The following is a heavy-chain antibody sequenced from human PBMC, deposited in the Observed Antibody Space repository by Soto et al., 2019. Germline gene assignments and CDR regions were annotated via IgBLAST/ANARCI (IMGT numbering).Heavy chain of an antibody. V-gene: IGHV3-23*01. CDR3: AKAPYDSSGYYDY. CDR1: GFTFSSYA. CDR2: ISGSGGST. J-gene: IGHJ4*02. Sequence: GGSLRLSCAASGFTFSSYAMSWVRQAPGKGLEWVSAISGSGGSTYNADSVKGRFTISRDNSKNTLYLQMNSLRAEDTAVYYCAKAPYDSSGYYDYWGQGTLVTVSS. D-gene: IGHD3-22*01.